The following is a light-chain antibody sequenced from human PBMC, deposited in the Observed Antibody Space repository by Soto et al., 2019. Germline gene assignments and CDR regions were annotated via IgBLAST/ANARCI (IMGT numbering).Light chain of an antibody. Sequence: EIVMTQSPATLSVSPGERATLSCRASRNINRKLAWYQQKPGQAPRLLISGASTRATGIPARFSGSGSGTVLTLTIISLQSEDFAVYYCQQYYDYPPLIFGGGTKVEIK. CDR3: QQYYDYPPLI. CDR1: RNINRK. J-gene: IGKJ4*01. V-gene: IGKV3-15*01. CDR2: GAS.